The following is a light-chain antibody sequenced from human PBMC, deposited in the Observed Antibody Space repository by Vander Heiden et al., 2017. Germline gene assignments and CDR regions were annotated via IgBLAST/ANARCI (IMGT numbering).Light chain of an antibody. J-gene: IGLJ2*01. CDR2: DDT. V-gene: IGLV3-21*02. CDR3: QVWDSNSDHLVV. CDR1: SIEDTS. Sequence: SYVLTQAPSVSVAPGQTARITCGGDSIEDTSVHWYQQKPGQAPVLVVYDDTDRPSGIPDRFSGSNSGNTATLTITRVEAGDEADFYCQVWDSNSDHLVVFGGGTKLTVL.